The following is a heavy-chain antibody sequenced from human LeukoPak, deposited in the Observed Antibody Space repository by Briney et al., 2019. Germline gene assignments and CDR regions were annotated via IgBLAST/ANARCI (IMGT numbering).Heavy chain of an antibody. V-gene: IGHV1-3*01. CDR3: ARPQAVAGFDY. Sequence: EASVTVSCKASGHTFTSYAMHWVRQAPGQRLEWMGWINAGNGNTKYSQKFQGRVTITRDTSASTAYMELSSLRSEDTAVYYCARPQAVAGFDYWGQGTLVTVSS. CDR2: INAGNGNT. J-gene: IGHJ4*02. D-gene: IGHD6-19*01. CDR1: GHTFTSYA.